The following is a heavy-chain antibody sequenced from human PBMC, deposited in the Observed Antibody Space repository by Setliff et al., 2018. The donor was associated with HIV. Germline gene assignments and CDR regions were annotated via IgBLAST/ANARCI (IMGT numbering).Heavy chain of an antibody. CDR3: ARGWEWGAPLDY. CDR1: GGSISSGGYY. CDR2: IYYSGST. D-gene: IGHD1-26*01. J-gene: IGHJ4*02. Sequence: SETLSLTCTVSGGSISSGGYYWSWIRQHPGKGLEWIGYIYYSGSTYYNPSLKSRVTISVDTSKNQFSLKLSSVTAADTAVYYCARGWEWGAPLDYWGQGTLVTVSS. V-gene: IGHV4-31*03.